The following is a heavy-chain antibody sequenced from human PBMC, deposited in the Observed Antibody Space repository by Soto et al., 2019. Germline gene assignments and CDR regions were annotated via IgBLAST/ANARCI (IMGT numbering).Heavy chain of an antibody. J-gene: IGHJ3*02. D-gene: IGHD7-27*01. V-gene: IGHV3-21*02. Sequence: EVQLVESGGGLVKPGGSLRLSCAASGFTFSSYSMNWVRQAPGKGLEWVSSISSTKTDIQYADSVKGRFTISRDHAKNSLYLQMSNLRAEDTAVYYCARTGIDTLDIWGQGTMVAVS. CDR2: ISSTKTDI. CDR3: ARTGIDTLDI. CDR1: GFTFSSYS.